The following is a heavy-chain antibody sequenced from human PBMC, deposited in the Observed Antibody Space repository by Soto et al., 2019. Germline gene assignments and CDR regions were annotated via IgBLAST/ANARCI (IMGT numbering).Heavy chain of an antibody. Sequence: QVQLVQSGAEMKKPGSSVKVSCQSSGGTFNTYAMNWVRQAPGQGPEWMGDISPMFGAANYAPKFQGRVTISADDSTGTSYMPVSSLPSEDTGLYFCAREVQVHTPAFVYWGQGTLVTVSS. CDR2: ISPMFGAA. J-gene: IGHJ4*02. CDR1: GGTFNTYA. V-gene: IGHV1-69*19. CDR3: AREVQVHTPAFVY. D-gene: IGHD3-10*01.